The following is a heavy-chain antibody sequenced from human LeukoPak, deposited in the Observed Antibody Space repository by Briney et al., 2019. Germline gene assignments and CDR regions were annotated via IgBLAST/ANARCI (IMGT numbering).Heavy chain of an antibody. D-gene: IGHD3-10*01. J-gene: IGHJ4*02. CDR3: ARAVVRGVINLVDY. CDR2: INPNSGGT. V-gene: IGHV1-2*02. Sequence: ASVKVSCKASGYTFTNYAMNWVRQAPGQGLEWMGWINPNSGGTNYAQKFQGRVTMTRDTSISTAYMELSRLRSDDTAVYYCARAVVRGVINLVDYWGQGTLVTVSS. CDR1: GYTFTNYA.